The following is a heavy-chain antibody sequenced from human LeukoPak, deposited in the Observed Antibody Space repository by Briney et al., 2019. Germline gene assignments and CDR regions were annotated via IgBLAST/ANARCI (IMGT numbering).Heavy chain of an antibody. Sequence: ASVKVSCKASGYTFTGYYMHWVRQAPGQGLEWMGWINPNSGETSYAKKFQGRVTMTRDTSISTAYMELSRLRSDDTAVYYCARTVAGTWGPLDYWGQGTLVTVSS. J-gene: IGHJ4*02. D-gene: IGHD6-19*01. V-gene: IGHV1-2*02. CDR1: GYTFTGYY. CDR3: ARTVAGTWGPLDY. CDR2: INPNSGET.